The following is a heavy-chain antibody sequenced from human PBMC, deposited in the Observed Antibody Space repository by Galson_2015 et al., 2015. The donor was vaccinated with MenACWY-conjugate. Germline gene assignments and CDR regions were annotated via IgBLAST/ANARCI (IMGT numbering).Heavy chain of an antibody. J-gene: IGHJ4*02. CDR1: AYSFTDYY. V-gene: IGHV1-2*02. D-gene: IGHD3-16*01. Sequence: SVKVSCKASAYSFTDYYIHWVRQAPGQGLEWMGWINPNTGITNSEEKFRSRVTMTRDTSINTVFMEVARLTSGDSAVFFCARGRQGGDYLWESIDYWGQGTPVTVSS. CDR2: INPNTGIT. CDR3: ARGRQGGDYLWESIDY.